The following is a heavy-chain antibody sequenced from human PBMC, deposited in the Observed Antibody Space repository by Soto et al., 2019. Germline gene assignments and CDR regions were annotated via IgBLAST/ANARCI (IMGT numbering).Heavy chain of an antibody. D-gene: IGHD3-22*01. CDR2: ISGSGGST. CDR1: GFTFSSYA. CDR3: AKDRTYYYDSSGYWPFYYYYGMDV. V-gene: IGHV3-23*01. J-gene: IGHJ6*02. Sequence: QPGGSLRLSCAASGFTFSSYAISWVRQAPGKGLEWVSAISGSGGSTYYADSVKGRFTISRDNSKNTLYLQMNSLRAEDTAVYYCAKDRTYYYDSSGYWPFYYYYGMDVWGQGTTVTVSS.